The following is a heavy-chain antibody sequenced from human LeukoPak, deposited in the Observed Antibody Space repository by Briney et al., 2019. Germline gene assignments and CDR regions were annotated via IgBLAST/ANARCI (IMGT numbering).Heavy chain of an antibody. CDR2: IYHSGST. V-gene: IGHV4-39*07. J-gene: IGHJ6*03. CDR1: GGSISSSSYY. Sequence: SETLSLTCTVSGGSISSSSYYWGWIRQPPGKGLEWIGSIYHSGSTYYNPSLKSRVTISVDTSKNQFSLKLSSVTAADTAVYYCARTRAGYYYYYMDVWGKGTTVTISS. CDR3: ARTRAGYYYYYMDV. D-gene: IGHD6-19*01.